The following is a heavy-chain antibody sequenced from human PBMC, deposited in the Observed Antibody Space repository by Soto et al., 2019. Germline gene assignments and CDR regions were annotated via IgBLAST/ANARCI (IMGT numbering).Heavy chain of an antibody. CDR2: INGGDAHT. V-gene: IGHV1-3*01. CDR3: ARGFDGSADY. D-gene: IGHD3-10*01. Sequence: ASVKVSCKASGGTFSSYAISWVRQAPGQGLEWMGWINGGDAHTLYSQNFQDRVTLSRDTSATTAYMELSSLRSEDTAVYYCARGFDGSADYWGQGALVTVSS. CDR1: GGTFSSYA. J-gene: IGHJ4*02.